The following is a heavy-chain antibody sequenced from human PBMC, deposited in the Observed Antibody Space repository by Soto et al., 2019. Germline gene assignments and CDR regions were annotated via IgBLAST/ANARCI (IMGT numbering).Heavy chain of an antibody. Sequence: QVQLQESGPGLVKPSQTLSLTCTVSGGSISSGGYYWSWLRQHPGKGLEGIGYIYYSGSTYYNPSLQSRVTLSFDPAKTHFALKLSSAAAADTAVYYGARYRCSSTSCYVGHDAFDIWGRGRMVTVSS. J-gene: IGHJ3*02. CDR2: IYYSGST. V-gene: IGHV4-31*03. CDR1: GGSISSGGYY. CDR3: ARYRCSSTSCYVGHDAFDI. D-gene: IGHD2-2*01.